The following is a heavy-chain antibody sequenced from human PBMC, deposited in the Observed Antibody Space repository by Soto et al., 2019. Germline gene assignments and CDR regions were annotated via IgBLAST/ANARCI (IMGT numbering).Heavy chain of an antibody. CDR3: ARVWAGVAATPFDY. D-gene: IGHD2-15*01. J-gene: IGHJ4*02. Sequence: SETLSLTCTVSGGSISSGDYYWSWIRQPPGKGLEWIGYVYYSGSTYYNPSLKSRVTISVDTSKNQFSLKLSSVTAADTAVYYCARVWAGVAATPFDYWGQGTLVTVSS. V-gene: IGHV4-30-4*01. CDR2: VYYSGST. CDR1: GGSISSGDYY.